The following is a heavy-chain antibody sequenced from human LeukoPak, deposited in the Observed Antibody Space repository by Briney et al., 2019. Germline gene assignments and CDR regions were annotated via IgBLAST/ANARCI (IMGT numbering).Heavy chain of an antibody. Sequence: SETLSLTCTVSGGSISTYYWNWIRQPPGKGLEWIGYIYYSGRTNYNPSLKSRVTISVDRSKNQFSLKLSSVTAADTAVYYCARVIMYGDYNWFDPWGQGTLVTVSS. J-gene: IGHJ5*02. D-gene: IGHD4-17*01. CDR2: IYYSGRT. CDR3: ARVIMYGDYNWFDP. V-gene: IGHV4-59*12. CDR1: GGSISTYY.